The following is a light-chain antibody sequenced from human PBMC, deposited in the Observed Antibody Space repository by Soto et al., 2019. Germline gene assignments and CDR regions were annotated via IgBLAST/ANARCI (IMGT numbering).Light chain of an antibody. CDR1: QSISGY. V-gene: IGKV3-11*01. CDR2: GAS. CDR3: QQYNTWPLIN. Sequence: EIVLTQSPGTLSFSPVERATLSCMASQSISGYLAWYQQKPGQAPRLLIFGASTRATGIPDRFSGSGSGTDFTLTISSLQAEDFAVYYCQQYNTWPLINFGPGTQLEIK. J-gene: IGKJ5*01.